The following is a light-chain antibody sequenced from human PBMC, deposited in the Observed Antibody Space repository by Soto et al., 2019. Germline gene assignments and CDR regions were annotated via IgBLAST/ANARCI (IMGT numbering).Light chain of an antibody. CDR1: SSDVGAYDY. V-gene: IGLV2-11*01. CDR3: SSFVGPYTYV. CDR2: DVS. Sequence: QSVLTQPRSVSGSPGQSVTISCTGTSSDVGAYDYVSWYQHHPGKAPKVTIYDVSKRPSGVPDRFSGSKSGNTASLTISGLQAEDEADYYCSSFVGPYTYVFGTGTKSPS. J-gene: IGLJ1*01.